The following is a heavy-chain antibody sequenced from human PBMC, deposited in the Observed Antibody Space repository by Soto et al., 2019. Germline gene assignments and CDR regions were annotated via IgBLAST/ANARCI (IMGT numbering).Heavy chain of an antibody. CDR3: ARFMVRGVGYYYYGMDV. J-gene: IGHJ6*02. D-gene: IGHD3-10*01. CDR1: GYSFTSYW. Sequence: PGESLKISCKGSGYSFTSYWXGWVRQMLGKGLEWMGIIYPGDSDTRYSPSFQGQVTISADKSISTAYLQWSSLKASDTAMYYCARFMVRGVGYYYYGMDVWGQGTTVTVSS. CDR2: IYPGDSDT. V-gene: IGHV5-51*01.